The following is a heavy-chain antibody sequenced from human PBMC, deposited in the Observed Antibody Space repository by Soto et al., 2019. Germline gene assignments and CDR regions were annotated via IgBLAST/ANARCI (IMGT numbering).Heavy chain of an antibody. CDR1: GFTFSSYG. Sequence: QVQLVESGGGVVQPGRSLRLSCAASGFTFSSYGMHWVRQAPGKGLEWVAVISYDGSNKYYADSVKGRFTISRDNSKNTLYLQMNSLRAEDTAVYYCAKDGGEYGDYALGGYYYYGMDVWGQGTTVTVSS. CDR3: AKDGGEYGDYALGGYYYYGMDV. V-gene: IGHV3-30*18. D-gene: IGHD4-17*01. J-gene: IGHJ6*02. CDR2: ISYDGSNK.